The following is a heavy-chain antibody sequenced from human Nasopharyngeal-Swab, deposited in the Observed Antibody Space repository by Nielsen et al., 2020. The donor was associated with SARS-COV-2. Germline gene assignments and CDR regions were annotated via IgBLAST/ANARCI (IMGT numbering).Heavy chain of an antibody. V-gene: IGHV3-9*03. Sequence: GGSLRLSCAASGFTFDDYGMHWVRQAPGKGLEWVSGISWDGLTIGYADSVKGRFTISRDNAKNSLYLQMNSLRVEDMASYYCAKATNARYDFWSGSFDYWGQGTLVTVSS. J-gene: IGHJ4*02. CDR2: ISWDGLTI. CDR1: GFTFDDYG. D-gene: IGHD3-3*01. CDR3: AKATNARYDFWSGSFDY.